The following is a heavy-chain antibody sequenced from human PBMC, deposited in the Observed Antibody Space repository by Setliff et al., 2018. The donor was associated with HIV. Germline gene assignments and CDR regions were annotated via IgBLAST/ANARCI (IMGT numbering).Heavy chain of an antibody. J-gene: IGHJ4*02. D-gene: IGHD3-3*02. CDR2: IHTSGTT. CDR3: ARDETPFAFSIH. Sequence: PSETLSLTCNLSGDSIRSQFWTWIRQTPGKGLEWIGNIHTSGTTKYNPSLNSRVTISVDTSKNQLSLKLNSVTAADTAVYYCARDETPFAFSIHWGQGTLVTVSS. V-gene: IGHV4-4*08. CDR1: GDSIRSQF.